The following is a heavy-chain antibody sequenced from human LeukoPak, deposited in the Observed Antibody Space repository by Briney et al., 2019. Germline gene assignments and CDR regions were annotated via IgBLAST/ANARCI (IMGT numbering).Heavy chain of an antibody. CDR2: IYYIGST. Sequence: PSETLSLTCTVSGGSISSYYWSWIRQPPGKGLEWIGYIYYIGSTNYNPSPKSRVTISVDTPKNQFSLKLSSVTAADTAVYYCARVGPWCFDLWGRGTLVTVSS. V-gene: IGHV4-59*01. J-gene: IGHJ2*01. CDR3: ARVGPWCFDL. CDR1: GGSISSYY.